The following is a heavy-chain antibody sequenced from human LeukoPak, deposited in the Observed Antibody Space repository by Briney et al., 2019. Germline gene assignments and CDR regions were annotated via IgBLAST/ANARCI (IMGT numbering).Heavy chain of an antibody. J-gene: IGHJ3*02. CDR1: GFTFSSYS. CDR2: ISSSSSTI. D-gene: IGHD2-2*01. Sequence: GGSLRLSCAASGFTFSSYSMNWVRQAPGKGLEWVSYISSSSSTIYYADSVKGRFTISRDNAKNSLYLQMNSLRAEDTAVYYCARDRSSSTSDAFDIWGQGTMVTVSS. CDR3: ARDRSSSTSDAFDI. V-gene: IGHV3-48*04.